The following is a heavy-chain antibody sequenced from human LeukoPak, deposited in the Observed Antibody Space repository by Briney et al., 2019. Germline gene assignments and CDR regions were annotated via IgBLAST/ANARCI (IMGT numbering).Heavy chain of an antibody. J-gene: IGHJ4*02. CDR1: GFTFSSYS. V-gene: IGHV3-23*01. D-gene: IGHD1-1*01. Sequence: GGSLRLSCAASGFTFSSYSMNWVRQSPARGLEWVASISLGGGTTYYADYVKGRFTISRDNSKNSLFVQMNSLRAEDTAVYFCAKSRSGSANWALQFLDNWGQGTLVTVSS. CDR2: ISLGGGTT. CDR3: AKSRSGSANWALQFLDN.